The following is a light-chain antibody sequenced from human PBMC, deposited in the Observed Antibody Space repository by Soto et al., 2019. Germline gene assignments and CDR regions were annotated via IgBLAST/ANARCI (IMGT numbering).Light chain of an antibody. J-gene: IGKJ5*01. CDR2: DAS. Sequence: DIQMTQSPSSLSAVVGDRVTITCRASQSINKWLAWYQQKPGKAPKILIYDASSLESGVPSRFSGSGSGTEFTLTISRVQPEDFATYYCQQYETYLKTFGQGTRLEIK. CDR1: QSINKW. V-gene: IGKV1-5*01. CDR3: QQYETYLKT.